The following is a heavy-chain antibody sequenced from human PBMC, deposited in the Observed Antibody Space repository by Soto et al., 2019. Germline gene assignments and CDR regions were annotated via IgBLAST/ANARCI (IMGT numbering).Heavy chain of an antibody. CDR1: GGAFSRYA. D-gene: IGHD3-10*01. J-gene: IGHJ2*01. CDR2: NLPLFNIS. Sequence: QVQLVQSGAEVKKPGSSVKVSCKASGGAFSRYAISWVRQAPGQGLEWMGGNLPLFNISNYAQKFQGRVTITADEPTSTAYMDLSNLTSEDTAVYYCARRRLGYGSWYFDLCGRGTLITVSS. CDR3: ARRRLGYGSWYFDL. V-gene: IGHV1-69*01.